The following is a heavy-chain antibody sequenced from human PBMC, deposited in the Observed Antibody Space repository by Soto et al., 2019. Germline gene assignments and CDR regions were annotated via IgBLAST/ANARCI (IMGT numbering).Heavy chain of an antibody. J-gene: IGHJ5*02. CDR1: GGSISSGSYY. CDR2: IYYAGTT. V-gene: IGHV4-39*01. Sequence: SETLSLTCTVSGGSISSGSYYWGWIRQPPGKGLEWIGSIYYAGTTYYNPSLKSRVTISIDTSRDQFSLRLTSVTAADTAVYYCARHGLQYFDWLLSARKWFDPWGQGALVTVSS. D-gene: IGHD3-9*01. CDR3: ARHGLQYFDWLLSARKWFDP.